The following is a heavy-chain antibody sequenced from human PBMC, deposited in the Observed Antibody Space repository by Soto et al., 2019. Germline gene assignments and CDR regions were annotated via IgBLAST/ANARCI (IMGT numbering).Heavy chain of an antibody. J-gene: IGHJ4*02. V-gene: IGHV5-51*01. CDR2: IYPGDSDT. Sequence: EVQLVQSGAEVKKPGESLKISCKGSGYSFASYWIGWVRQMPGKGLEGMGIIYPGDSDTKYSPSFQGQVTIAADKSISTAYLQWSSLKASDTAMYYCARHLTLDIDYGDLYFDYWGQGTLVTVSS. D-gene: IGHD4-17*01. CDR1: GYSFASYW. CDR3: ARHLTLDIDYGDLYFDY.